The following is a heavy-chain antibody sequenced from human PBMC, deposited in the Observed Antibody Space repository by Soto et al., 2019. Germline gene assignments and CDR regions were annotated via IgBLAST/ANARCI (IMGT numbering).Heavy chain of an antibody. V-gene: IGHV3-7*01. CDR2: IKQDGSEK. Sequence: GESLRLSCAASGFTFGSYWMSWVRQAPGKWLEWVANIKQDGSEKYYVDSVKGRFTISRDNAKNSLYLQMNSLRAEDTAVYYCARDDGYCSGGSCYGHGFDYWGQGTLVTVSS. CDR1: GFTFGSYW. J-gene: IGHJ4*02. D-gene: IGHD2-15*01. CDR3: ARDDGYCSGGSCYGHGFDY.